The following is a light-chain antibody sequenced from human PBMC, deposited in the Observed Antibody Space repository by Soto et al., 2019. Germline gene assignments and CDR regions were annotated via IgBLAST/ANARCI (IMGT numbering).Light chain of an antibody. CDR3: RSYAGSARV. CDR2: EVS. J-gene: IGLJ2*01. CDR1: SSDVGGYNY. V-gene: IGLV2-8*01. Sequence: QSALTQPPSASGSPGQSVTISCTGTSSDVGGYNYVSWYQQHPGKAPKLIIYEVSKRPSGVPDRFSGSKSGNTASLTVSGHQAEDAADYFCRSYAGSARVFGGGTQLTVL.